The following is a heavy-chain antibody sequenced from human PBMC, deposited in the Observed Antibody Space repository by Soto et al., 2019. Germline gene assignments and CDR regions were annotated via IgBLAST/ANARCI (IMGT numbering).Heavy chain of an antibody. Sequence: GGSLRLSCTASGFTFGDYALSWVRQAPGKGLGWVGFIRSKTYGGTTEYATSVKGRFTISRDDSKSIAYLQMNSLRSDDTAVYYCTRDGDYYSSGTYGYFDYWGQGTLVTVSS. CDR1: GFTFGDYA. J-gene: IGHJ4*02. D-gene: IGHD3-10*01. CDR3: TRDGDYYSSGTYGYFDY. CDR2: IRSKTYGGTT. V-gene: IGHV3-49*04.